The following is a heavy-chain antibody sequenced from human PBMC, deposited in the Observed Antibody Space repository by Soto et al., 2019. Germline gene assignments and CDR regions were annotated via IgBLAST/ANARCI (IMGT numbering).Heavy chain of an antibody. CDR3: ARPRIAAAGNGFQH. J-gene: IGHJ1*01. CDR1: GGSISSSSYY. V-gene: IGHV4-39*01. CDR2: IYYSGST. Sequence: QLQLQESGPGLVKPSETLSLTCTVSGGSISSSSYYWGWIRPPPGKGLEWIGSIYYSGSTYYNPSLESRVPISLDTSKTQFSLKLSSVTAADTAVYYCARPRIAAAGNGFQHWGQGTLVTVSS. D-gene: IGHD6-13*01.